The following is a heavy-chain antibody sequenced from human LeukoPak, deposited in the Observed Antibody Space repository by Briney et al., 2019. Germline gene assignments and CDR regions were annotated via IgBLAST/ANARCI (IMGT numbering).Heavy chain of an antibody. V-gene: IGHV3-48*03. Sequence: PXXSLRLSCAASGFTFSSYDMHWVRHAXGKGLEWVSYISRSGSTIYYGDSVKGRFTISRDNAKNSLYLQMSSLRAEDTAAYHCARGSVSSLSAFDIWGQGTMVTVSS. CDR1: GFTFSSYD. D-gene: IGHD1-26*01. J-gene: IGHJ3*02. CDR2: ISRSGSTI. CDR3: ARGSVSSLSAFDI.